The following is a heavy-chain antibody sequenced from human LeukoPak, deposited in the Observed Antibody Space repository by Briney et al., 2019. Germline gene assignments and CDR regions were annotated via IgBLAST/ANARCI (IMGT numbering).Heavy chain of an antibody. CDR3: ARDRGGGSYYYFDY. V-gene: IGHV3-33*01. J-gene: IGHJ4*02. CDR2: IWYDGSYK. Sequence: PGRSLRLPCAASGFTFNYYGMHWVRQAPGKGLEWVAVIWYDGSYKYYADSVKGRFTISRDNSKNTLYLQMNSLRAEDTAVYYCARDRGGGSYYYFDYWGQGTLVTVSS. CDR1: GFTFNYYG. D-gene: IGHD1-26*01.